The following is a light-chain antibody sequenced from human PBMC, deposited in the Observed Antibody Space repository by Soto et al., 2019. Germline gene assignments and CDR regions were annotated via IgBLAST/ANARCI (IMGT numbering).Light chain of an antibody. CDR1: SSDVGGYNY. CDR2: EVS. Sequence: QSALTQPPSASGSPGQSVTISCTGTSSDVGGYNYVSWYQQHPGKAPKLMIYEVSKRPSGVPDRFSGSKSGNTDSLTVSGLQAEDEDDYYCSSYAGSNNVVFGGGTKLTVL. V-gene: IGLV2-8*01. CDR3: SSYAGSNNVV. J-gene: IGLJ2*01.